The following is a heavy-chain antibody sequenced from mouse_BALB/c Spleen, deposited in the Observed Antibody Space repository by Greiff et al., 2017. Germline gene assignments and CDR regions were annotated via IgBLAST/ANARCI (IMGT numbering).Heavy chain of an antibody. Sequence: EVQLQQSGPGLVKPSQSLSLTCSVTGYSITSGYYWNWIRQFPGNKLEWMGYISYDGSNNYNPSLKNRISITRDTSKNQFFLKLNSVTTEDTATYYCSYGTPFAYWGQGTLVTVSA. V-gene: IGHV3-6*02. CDR2: ISYDGSN. CDR1: GYSITSGYY. D-gene: IGHD1-1*01. J-gene: IGHJ3*01. CDR3: SYGTPFAY.